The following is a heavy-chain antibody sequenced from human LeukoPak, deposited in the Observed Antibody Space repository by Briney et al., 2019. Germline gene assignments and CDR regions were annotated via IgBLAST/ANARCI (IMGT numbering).Heavy chain of an antibody. CDR2: IRYDGSNK. V-gene: IGHV3-30*02. J-gene: IGHJ5*02. CDR1: GFTFSSYG. CDR3: AKPNNYDFWSGYYPNNWFDP. Sequence: PGGSLRLSCAASGFTFSSYGMHWVRQAPGKGLEWVAFIRYDGSNKYYADSVKGRFTISRDNSKNTLYLQMNSLRAEDTAVYYCAKPNNYDFWSGYYPNNWFDPWGQGTLVTVSS. D-gene: IGHD3-3*01.